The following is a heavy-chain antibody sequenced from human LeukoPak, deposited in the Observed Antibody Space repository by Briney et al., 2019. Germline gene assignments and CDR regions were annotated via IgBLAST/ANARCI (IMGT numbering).Heavy chain of an antibody. CDR3: ARGSGIAAAVSY. CDR2: MNPNSGNT. D-gene: IGHD6-13*01. V-gene: IGHV1-8*02. CDR1: GYTFTSYG. Sequence: ASVKVSCKASGYTFTSYGISWVRQATGQGLEWMGWMNPNSGNTGYAQNFQGRVTMTRNTSISTAYMELSSLRSEDTAVYYCARGSGIAAAVSYWGQGALVTVSS. J-gene: IGHJ4*02.